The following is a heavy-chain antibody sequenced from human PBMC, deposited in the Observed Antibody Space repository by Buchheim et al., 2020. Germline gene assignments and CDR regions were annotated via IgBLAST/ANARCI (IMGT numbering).Heavy chain of an antibody. V-gene: IGHV3-48*03. J-gene: IGHJ6*02. Sequence: EVQLVESGGGLVQPGGSLRLSCTASGSTFSNYEMNWVRQAPGKGLEWISYFGIRGNVRYYADSVKGRFTVSRDNAKNSLYLQMNSLRAEDTAVYYCARDILWELLRHYYYYGMDVWGQGTT. CDR3: ARDILWELLRHYYYYGMDV. CDR1: GSTFSNYE. CDR2: FGIRGNVR. D-gene: IGHD1-26*01.